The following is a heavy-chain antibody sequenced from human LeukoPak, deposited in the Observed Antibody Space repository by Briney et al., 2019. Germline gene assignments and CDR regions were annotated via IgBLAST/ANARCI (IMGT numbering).Heavy chain of an antibody. J-gene: IGHJ3*02. CDR3: TRGLVVLSATSWAFDI. V-gene: IGHV1-8*01. CDR1: GYTFTSYD. Sequence: ASVKVSCKASGYTFTSYDINWVREATGQGLEWMGWMNPNSGNTGYAQKFQARVSMTRNTSISTAYMELSSLRSEGTAVYYCTRGLVVLSATSWAFDIWGHGTMVTASS. CDR2: MNPNSGNT. D-gene: IGHD2-15*01.